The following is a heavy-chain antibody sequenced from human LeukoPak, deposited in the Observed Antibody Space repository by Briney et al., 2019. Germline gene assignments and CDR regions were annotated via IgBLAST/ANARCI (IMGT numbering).Heavy chain of an antibody. CDR2: INWNGGST. CDR3: ASSRIVGASGAFDI. J-gene: IGHJ3*02. D-gene: IGHD1-26*01. V-gene: IGHV3-20*04. CDR1: GFTFDDYG. Sequence: PGGSLRLSCAASGFTFDDYGMSWVRQAPGKGPEWVSGINWNGGSTGYADSVKGRFTISRDNAKNSLYLQMNSLRAEDTALYYCASSRIVGASGAFDIWGQGTMVTVSS.